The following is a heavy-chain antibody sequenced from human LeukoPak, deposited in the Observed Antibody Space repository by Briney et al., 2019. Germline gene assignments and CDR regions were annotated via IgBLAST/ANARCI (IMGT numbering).Heavy chain of an antibody. V-gene: IGHV3-30*18. CDR3: AKVLHYDFWSGYPYYGMDV. J-gene: IGHJ6*02. CDR2: LSYDGSNK. Sequence: GGSLRLSCAASGFTFSSYGMHWVRQAPGKGLEWVAVLSYDGSNKYYADSVKGRFTISRDNSKNTLYLQMNSLRAEDTAVYYCAKVLHYDFWSGYPYYGMDVWGQGTTVTVSS. D-gene: IGHD3-3*01. CDR1: GFTFSSYG.